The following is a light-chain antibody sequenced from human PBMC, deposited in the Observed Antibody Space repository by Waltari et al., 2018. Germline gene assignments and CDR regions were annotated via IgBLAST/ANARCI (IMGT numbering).Light chain of an antibody. V-gene: IGKV1-NL1*01. J-gene: IGKJ2*01. CDR3: QQYYFTPYT. Sequence: DIQMTQSPSSQSASVGDRVTITCRASQYISDSLAWYQQKPGKAPKLLLSAASRLKSGVPHRFRGSASGTVYTLTISSLQPEDFATYYCQQYYFTPYTFGQGTKLEIK. CDR1: QYISDS. CDR2: AAS.